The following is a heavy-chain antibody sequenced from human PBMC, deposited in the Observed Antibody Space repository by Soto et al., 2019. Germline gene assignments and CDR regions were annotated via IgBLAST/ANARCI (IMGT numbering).Heavy chain of an antibody. Sequence: SETLSLTCAVYGGSFSGYYWSWIRQPPGKGLEWIGEINHSGGTNYNPSLKSRVTISVDTSKNQFSLKLSSVTAADTAVYYCARTSTTVTTVSTAATPLIFDYWGQGTLVTVSS. CDR2: INHSGGT. V-gene: IGHV4-34*01. CDR3: ARTSTTVTTVSTAATPLIFDY. D-gene: IGHD4-17*01. CDR1: GGSFSGYY. J-gene: IGHJ4*02.